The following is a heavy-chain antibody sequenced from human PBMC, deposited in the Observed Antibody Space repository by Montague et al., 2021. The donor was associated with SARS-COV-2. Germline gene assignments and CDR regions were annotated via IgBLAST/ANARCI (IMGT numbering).Heavy chain of an antibody. J-gene: IGHJ4*02. CDR2: IWYDGSNE. V-gene: IGHV3-30-3*02. D-gene: IGHD6-13*01. Sequence: FLRLSCAASGFTFSSFTMHWVRQAPGKGLEWVAVIWYDGSNEYYADSVKGRFTISRDNSKNTVYLQINGLRLEDTALYYCAKSAYSSSWYSDYWGQGTPVTVSS. CDR3: AKSAYSSSWYSDY. CDR1: GFTFSSFT.